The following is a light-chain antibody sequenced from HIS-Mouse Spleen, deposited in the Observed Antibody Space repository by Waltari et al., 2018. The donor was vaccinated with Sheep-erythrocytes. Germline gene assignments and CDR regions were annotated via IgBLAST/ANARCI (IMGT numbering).Light chain of an antibody. V-gene: IGLV2-14*01. J-gene: IGLJ3*02. CDR1: SSDVGGYNY. CDR3: SSYTSSSTWV. Sequence: QSALTQPASVSGSPGQSITISCTGTSSDVGGYNYVSWYQQHPGKAPKLMIYEVSKPASGVCYRFSGSKSSNTASLTISGLQAEDEADYYCSSYTSSSTWVFGGGTKLTVL. CDR2: EVS.